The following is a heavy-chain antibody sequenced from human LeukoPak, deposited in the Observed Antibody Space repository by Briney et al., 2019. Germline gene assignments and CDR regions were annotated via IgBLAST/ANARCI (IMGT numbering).Heavy chain of an antibody. J-gene: IGHJ3*02. CDR3: VRLQPNTGDWAFDI. CDR1: SDSIRSQY. D-gene: IGHD2-21*02. V-gene: IGHV4-59*11. Sequence: PSETLFLTFTVSSDSIRSQYWSWIRQPPAKGLEWIGYMSNSDNSNYNHSHQSRVNISVDRSKSQLSLNLTSVTAAATAVYHCVRLQPNTGDWAFDIWGQGTLVSVSS. CDR2: MSNSDNS.